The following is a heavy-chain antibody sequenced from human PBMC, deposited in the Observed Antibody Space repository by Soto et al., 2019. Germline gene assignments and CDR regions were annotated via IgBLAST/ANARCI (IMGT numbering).Heavy chain of an antibody. Sequence: SEPLPLPCTVSRGSLSGSSWWSWARQPPGKTLEWLGEIFYSGSTKYNPSLNSRVTISADQSKNDFSLRLSSVTAADTAVYYCVHHGGVPYYHDFWGQGMLVTVSS. D-gene: IGHD2-8*01. V-gene: IGHV4-4*02. CDR1: RGSLSGSSW. CDR3: VHHGGVPYYHDF. J-gene: IGHJ4*02. CDR2: IFYSGST.